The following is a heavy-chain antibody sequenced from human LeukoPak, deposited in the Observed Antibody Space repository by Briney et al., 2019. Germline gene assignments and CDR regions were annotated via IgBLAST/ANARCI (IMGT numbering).Heavy chain of an antibody. CDR1: GVSISSSSYY. D-gene: IGHD5/OR15-5a*01. Sequence: SVTLSLTCTVSGVSISSSSYYWRSIRQPPAKGLEWIGSIYYSGSTYYNPSLKSRVAISVVTSKNQFSLKLSSVTAADTAVYYCARRGLYFDPGGQGTLVTVSS. CDR2: IYYSGST. CDR3: ARRGLYFDP. J-gene: IGHJ5*02. V-gene: IGHV4-39*01.